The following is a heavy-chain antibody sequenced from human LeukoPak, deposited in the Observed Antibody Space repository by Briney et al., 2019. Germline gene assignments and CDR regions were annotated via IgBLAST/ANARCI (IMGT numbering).Heavy chain of an antibody. CDR1: GYTFTSYG. V-gene: IGHV1-18*01. D-gene: IGHD1-26*01. J-gene: IGHJ4*02. CDR2: ISAYNGDT. CDR3: ARDYRARVGRHSDLGGECDY. Sequence: GASVKVSCKASGYTFTSYGFSWVRQAPGQGLEWMGWISAYNGDTKYALRYQGRVTLTTDTSTGTAYMELRSLRYDDTAVYYCARDYRARVGRHSDLGGECDYWGQGTLVTVSS.